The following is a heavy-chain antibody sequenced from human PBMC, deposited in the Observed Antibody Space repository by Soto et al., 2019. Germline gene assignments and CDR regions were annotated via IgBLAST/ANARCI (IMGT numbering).Heavy chain of an antibody. J-gene: IGHJ6*02. CDR2: IIPILGIA. Sequence: QVQLVQSGAEVKKPGSSVKVSCKASGGTFSSYTISWVRQAPGQGLEWMGRIIPILGIANYAQKFQGRVTITADKSTSTAYMELSSLRSEDTAVYYCARGSQLWDYGMDVWGQGTTVTGSS. D-gene: IGHD5-18*01. CDR1: GGTFSSYT. V-gene: IGHV1-69*02. CDR3: ARGSQLWDYGMDV.